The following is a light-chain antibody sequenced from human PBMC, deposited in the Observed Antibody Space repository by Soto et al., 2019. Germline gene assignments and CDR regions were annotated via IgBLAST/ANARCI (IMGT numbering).Light chain of an antibody. CDR3: CSYAGSSTWV. CDR2: KGS. Sequence: QSVLTQPASVSGSPGQSITISCTGTSSDVGSYNLVSWYQQHPGKAPKLMIYKGSKRPSGVSNRFSGSKSGNTASLTISGLQAEDEADYYCCSYAGSSTWVFGTGTKLTVL. CDR1: SSDVGSYNL. V-gene: IGLV2-23*01. J-gene: IGLJ1*01.